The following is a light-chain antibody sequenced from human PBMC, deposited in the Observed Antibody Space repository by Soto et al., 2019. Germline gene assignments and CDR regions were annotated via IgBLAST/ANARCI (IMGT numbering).Light chain of an antibody. CDR3: QHYNSYSEA. J-gene: IGKJ1*01. Sequence: DIHLTQSPPTLSGSLGDRVTITCRASQTISSWLAWYQQKTGKAPKLLIYKESTLKSGVPSRFSGSGSGTEFTLTISSLQPDDFATYYCQHYNSYSEAXGQGTKVDIK. V-gene: IGKV1-5*03. CDR1: QTISSW. CDR2: KES.